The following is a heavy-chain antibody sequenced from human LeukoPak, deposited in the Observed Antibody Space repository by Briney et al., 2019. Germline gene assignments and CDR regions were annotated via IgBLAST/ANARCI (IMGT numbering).Heavy chain of an antibody. CDR3: ARDRGAAAGN. CDR2: IYRGGST. V-gene: IGHV3-53*01. D-gene: IGHD6-13*01. J-gene: IGHJ4*02. Sequence: GGSLRLSCVASGFNVSNNYMSWVRQAPGKGLEWVSVIYRGGSTYYADSVKGRFTMSRDNSKNTVYLQMDSLRAEDTAVYYCARDRGAAAGNWGQGTLVTVSS. CDR1: GFNVSNNY.